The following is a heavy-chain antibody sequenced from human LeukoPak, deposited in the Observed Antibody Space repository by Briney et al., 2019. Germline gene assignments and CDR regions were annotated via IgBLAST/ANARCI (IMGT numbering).Heavy chain of an antibody. Sequence: ASVKVSCKASGYTFTSYGISWVRQAAGQGHEWMGWISAYNGSTNYAQKLQGRVTMTTDTSTSTAYMELRSLRSDDAAVYYCARGYSSSWYDYWGQGTLVTVSS. D-gene: IGHD6-13*01. V-gene: IGHV1-18*01. CDR3: ARGYSSSWYDY. J-gene: IGHJ4*02. CDR1: GYTFTSYG. CDR2: ISAYNGST.